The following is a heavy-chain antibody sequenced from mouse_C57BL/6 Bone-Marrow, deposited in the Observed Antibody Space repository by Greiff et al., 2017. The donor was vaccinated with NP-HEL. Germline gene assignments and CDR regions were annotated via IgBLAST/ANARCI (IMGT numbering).Heavy chain of an antibody. CDR1: GYTFTSYW. J-gene: IGHJ1*03. V-gene: IGHV1-69*01. D-gene: IGHD1-1*01. CDR2: IDPSDSYT. CDR3: ARGGSSYYWYCDV. Sequence: QVQLQQPGAELVMPGASVKLSCKASGYTFTSYWMHWVKQRPGQGLEWIGEIDPSDSYTNYNQKFKGKSTLTVDKSSSTAYMQLSSLTSEDSAVYYCARGGSSYYWYCDVWGTGTTVTVSS.